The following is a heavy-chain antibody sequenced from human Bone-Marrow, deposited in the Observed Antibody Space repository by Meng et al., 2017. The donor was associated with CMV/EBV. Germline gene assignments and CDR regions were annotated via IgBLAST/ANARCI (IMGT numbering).Heavy chain of an antibody. V-gene: IGHV1-69*05. D-gene: IGHD2-21*01. J-gene: IGHJ5*02. CDR2: IIPIFGTA. CDR3: AREAAFCGGYCYWFDP. Sequence: SVKVSCKASGGTFSSYAISWVRQAPGQGLEWMGGIIPIFGTANYAQKFQGRVTITTDESTSTAYMELSSLRSEDTAVYYCAREAAFCGGYCYWFDPWGQGTLVTVSS. CDR1: GGTFSSYA.